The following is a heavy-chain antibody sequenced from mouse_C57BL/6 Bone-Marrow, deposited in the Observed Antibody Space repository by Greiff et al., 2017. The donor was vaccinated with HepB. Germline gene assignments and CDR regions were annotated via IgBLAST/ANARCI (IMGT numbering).Heavy chain of an antibody. V-gene: IGHV14-4*01. Sequence: VQLQQSGAELVRPGASVKLSCTASGFNIKDDYMHWVKQRPEQGLEWIGWIDPENGDTEYASKFQGKATITADTAANTAYLQLSSLTSEDTAVYYCTTMVRSGYDGFAYWGQGTLVTVSA. J-gene: IGHJ3*01. CDR3: TTMVRSGYDGFAY. D-gene: IGHD3-2*02. CDR2: IDPENGDT. CDR1: GFNIKDDY.